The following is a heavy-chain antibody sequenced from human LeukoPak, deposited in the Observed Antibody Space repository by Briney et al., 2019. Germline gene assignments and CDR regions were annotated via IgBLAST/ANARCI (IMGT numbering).Heavy chain of an antibody. Sequence: GGSLRLSCAASGFSFGGYGMHWVRQAPGKGLEWVAHIWYDASNKQYADSVKGRFTTSRDNSKNMLYLEMNNLRVEDTAVYYCTRDILTGYHKYFDYWGQGTLDTVSS. J-gene: IGHJ4*02. V-gene: IGHV3-33*01. CDR2: IWYDASNK. CDR3: TRDILTGYHKYFDY. CDR1: GFSFGGYG. D-gene: IGHD3-9*01.